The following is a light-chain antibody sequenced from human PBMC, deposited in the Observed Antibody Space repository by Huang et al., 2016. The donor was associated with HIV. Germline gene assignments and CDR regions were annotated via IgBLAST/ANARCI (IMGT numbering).Light chain of an antibody. Sequence: EIVLTQSPATLSLYPGGRATLSCRASQSVSSYLAWYQQKPGQAPRLLIYDASNRATGKQDRFSGSGYGTDFTITISSLEPEDFAVYYCQKRSKFTFGPGTKVDIK. CDR2: DAS. CDR1: QSVSSY. J-gene: IGKJ3*01. V-gene: IGKV3-11*01. CDR3: QKRSKFT.